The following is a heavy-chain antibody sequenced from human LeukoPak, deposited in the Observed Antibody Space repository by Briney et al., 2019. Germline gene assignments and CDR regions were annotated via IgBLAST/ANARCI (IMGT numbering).Heavy chain of an antibody. Sequence: GASVKVSCKASGYTFTNYYMHWVRQAPGQGLGGASTSYAQKFQGRVTMTRDTSISTAYTELSRLRSDDTAVYYCARDPVVTHYYYYMDVWGKGTTVTISS. CDR2: GAST. CDR1: GYTFTNYY. V-gene: IGHV1-46*01. J-gene: IGHJ6*03. D-gene: IGHD4-23*01. CDR3: ARDPVVTHYYYYMDV.